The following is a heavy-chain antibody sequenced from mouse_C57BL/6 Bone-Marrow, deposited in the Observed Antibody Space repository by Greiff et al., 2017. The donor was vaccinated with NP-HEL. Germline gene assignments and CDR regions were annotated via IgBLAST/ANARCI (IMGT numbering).Heavy chain of an antibody. CDR2: IYPRDGST. Sequence: VMLVESGPELVKPGASVKLSCKASGYTFTSYDINWVKQRPGQGLEWIGWIYPRDGSTKYNEKFKGKATLTVDTSSSTAYMELHSLTSEDSAVYFCARLSYYYYGRAWFAYWGQGTLVTVSA. CDR1: GYTFTSYD. CDR3: ARLSYYYYGRAWFAY. V-gene: IGHV1-85*01. J-gene: IGHJ3*01. D-gene: IGHD1-1*01.